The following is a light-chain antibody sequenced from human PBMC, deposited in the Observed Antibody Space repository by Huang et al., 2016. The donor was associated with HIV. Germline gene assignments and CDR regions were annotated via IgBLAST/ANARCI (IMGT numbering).Light chain of an antibody. CDR1: QSVNTN. CDR2: APS. CDR3: QQYNKWPPEYT. Sequence: VMMSQSLATLAASPGERVTLSCGASQSVNTNLAWYQQKPGQPPRLLIYAPSTRATGVPARFACSGCVTEFTLTIDSLQSDDFAVYYCQQYNKWPPEYTVGQETRLEIK. V-gene: IGKV3-15*01. J-gene: IGKJ2*01.